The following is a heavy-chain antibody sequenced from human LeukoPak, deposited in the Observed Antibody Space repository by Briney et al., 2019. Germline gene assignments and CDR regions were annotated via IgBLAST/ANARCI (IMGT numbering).Heavy chain of an antibody. V-gene: IGHV4-59*08. CDR1: GASIRNNY. CDR2: IYHTGAT. D-gene: IGHD6-19*01. CDR3: GRYGGSGWVIDS. J-gene: IGHJ4*02. Sequence: SETLSLTCTVSGASIRNNYWTWIRQTPGKGLEWIGYIYHTGATSYSPSLKSRVSMSVDMSKEQFSVKLTSVTAADTAVYFCGRYGGSGWVIDSWGRGTLVTVSS.